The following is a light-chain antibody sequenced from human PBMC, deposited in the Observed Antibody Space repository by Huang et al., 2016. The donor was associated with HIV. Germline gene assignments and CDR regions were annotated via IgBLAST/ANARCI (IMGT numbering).Light chain of an antibody. CDR3: QQRSNWFLT. J-gene: IGKJ4*01. CDR2: DAS. Sequence: EIVLTQSPATLFLSPGERATLSCRASQSVSSYLAWYQQKPGQAPRLLIYDASDRATGIPARFSGSGSGTDFTLTISSLEPEDFAVYYCQQRSNWFLTFGGGTKVEIK. CDR1: QSVSSY. V-gene: IGKV3-11*01.